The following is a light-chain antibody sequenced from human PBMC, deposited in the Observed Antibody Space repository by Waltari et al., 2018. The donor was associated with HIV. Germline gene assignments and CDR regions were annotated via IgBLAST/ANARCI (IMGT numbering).Light chain of an antibody. Sequence: SYVLIQPPSVSVAPGQTAKIPCEGNNIGSKSVHWYRQKAGQAPVLVVYDDTDRPSGIPDRFSGSNSGNRATLTISRVEAGDEATFYCQTWDTFSGMVFGGGTDLTVL. CDR1: NIGSKS. CDR2: DDT. CDR3: QTWDTFSGMV. J-gene: IGLJ2*01. V-gene: IGLV3-21*02.